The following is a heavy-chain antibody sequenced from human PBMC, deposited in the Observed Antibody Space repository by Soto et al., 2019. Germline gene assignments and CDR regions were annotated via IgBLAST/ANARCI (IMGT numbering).Heavy chain of an antibody. Sequence: ASVKVSCKVSGYTLTELSMHWVRQAPGKGLEWMGGFDPEDGETIYAQKFQGRVTMTEDTSTDTAYMELSSLRSEDTAVYYCATDGPYCSGGSCYPNWGQGTLVTVSS. CDR1: GYTLTELS. D-gene: IGHD2-15*01. CDR3: ATDGPYCSGGSCYPN. J-gene: IGHJ4*02. CDR2: FDPEDGET. V-gene: IGHV1-24*01.